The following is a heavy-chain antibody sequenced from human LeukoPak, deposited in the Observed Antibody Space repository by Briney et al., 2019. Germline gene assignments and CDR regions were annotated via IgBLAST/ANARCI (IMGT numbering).Heavy chain of an antibody. V-gene: IGHV4-34*01. CDR2: INHSGST. J-gene: IGHJ6*03. D-gene: IGHD5-24*01. CDR3: ARESRREGYNPAYYYYYYMDV. Sequence: PSETLSLTCAVYGGSFSGYYWSWIRQPPGKGLEWIGEINHSGSTNYNPSLKSRVTISVDTSKNQFSLRLSSVTSADTAVYYRARESRREGYNPAYYYYYYMDVWGKGTTVTVSS. CDR1: GGSFSGYY.